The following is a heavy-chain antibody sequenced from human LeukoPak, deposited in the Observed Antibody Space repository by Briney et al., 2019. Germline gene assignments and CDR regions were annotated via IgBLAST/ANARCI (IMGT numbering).Heavy chain of an antibody. V-gene: IGHV4-4*07. CDR2: IYTSGST. CDR1: GGSTSSYY. J-gene: IGHJ3*02. Sequence: SETLSLTCTVSGGSTSSYYWSWIRQPAGKGLEWIGRIYTSGSTNYNPSLKSRVTMSVDTSKNQFSPKLSSVTAADTAVYYCARDVRDGYNYDAFDIWGQGTMVTVSS. CDR3: ARDVRDGYNYDAFDI. D-gene: IGHD5-24*01.